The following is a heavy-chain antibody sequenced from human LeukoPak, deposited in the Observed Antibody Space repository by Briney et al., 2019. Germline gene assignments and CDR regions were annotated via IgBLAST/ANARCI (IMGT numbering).Heavy chain of an antibody. V-gene: IGHV1-69*06. Sequence: ASVKVSCKASGGTFSSYAISWVRQAPGQGLEWMGGIIPIFGTANYAQKFQGRVTITADKSTSTAYMELSSLRSEDTAVYYCARVAKGWNPRLDYWGQGTLVTVSS. CDR3: ARVAKGWNPRLDY. J-gene: IGHJ4*02. D-gene: IGHD1-1*01. CDR2: IIPIFGTA. CDR1: GGTFSSYA.